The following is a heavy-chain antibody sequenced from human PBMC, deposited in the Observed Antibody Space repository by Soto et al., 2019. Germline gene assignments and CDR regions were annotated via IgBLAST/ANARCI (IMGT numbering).Heavy chain of an antibody. CDR1: GGTIIGGGYY. Sequence: SEPLSLTSTVSGGTIIGGGYYWSWIRQHPGKGLEWVGYSYYTGSSYYNPSLKSRVTISVDASKNQLSLRLASVTAADTAVYYCARDLRGYSRYDVLDYWGQGIPVTVSS. D-gene: IGHD5-12*01. CDR2: SYYTGSS. J-gene: IGHJ4*02. CDR3: ARDLRGYSRYDVLDY. V-gene: IGHV4-31*03.